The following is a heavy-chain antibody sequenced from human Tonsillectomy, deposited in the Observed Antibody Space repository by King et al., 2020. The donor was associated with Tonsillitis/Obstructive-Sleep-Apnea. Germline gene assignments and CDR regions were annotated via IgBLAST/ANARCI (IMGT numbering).Heavy chain of an antibody. V-gene: IGHV4-39*01. CDR2: IYYSGST. J-gene: IGHJ4*02. CDR3: ARWATTLGGYY. Sequence: QLQESGPGLVKPSETLSLTCTVSGGSISSSSYYWGWIRQPPGKGLEWIGSIYYSGSTYYNPSLKSRVTISVDTSKNQFSLKLSSVTAADTAVYYCARWATTLGGYYWGQGTLVTVSS. D-gene: IGHD5-24*01. CDR1: GGSISSSSYY.